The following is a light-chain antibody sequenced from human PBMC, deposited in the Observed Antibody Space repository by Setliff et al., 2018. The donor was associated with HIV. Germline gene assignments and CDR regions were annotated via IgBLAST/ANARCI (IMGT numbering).Light chain of an antibody. J-gene: IGLJ1*01. CDR3: SSYTSSSTLV. Sequence: QSALTQPASVSGSPGQSITISCTGTSSDVGAYAYVSWYQQHPGKVPKLMIYDVSNRPSGVSTRFSGSKSGNTASLTISGLQAEDEADYYCSSYTSSSTLVFGTGTKVTVL. V-gene: IGLV2-14*03. CDR1: SSDVGAYAY. CDR2: DVS.